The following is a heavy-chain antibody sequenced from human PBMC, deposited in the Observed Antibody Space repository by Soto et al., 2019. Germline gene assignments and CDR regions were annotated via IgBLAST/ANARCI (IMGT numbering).Heavy chain of an antibody. J-gene: IGHJ4*02. CDR2: INHSGAT. V-gene: IGHV4-34*01. Sequence: QVHLQQWGAGLLEPSETLSLTCDVYDGSFSDFYWSWIRQPPGKGLEWIGEINHSGATNYNPSLKSRVTISVDTSKNQFSLKVNSVTAADTAVFYCARGRPGVRGIRFDSWGQGTLVTVSS. CDR3: ARGRPGVRGIRFDS. CDR1: DGSFSDFY. D-gene: IGHD3-10*01.